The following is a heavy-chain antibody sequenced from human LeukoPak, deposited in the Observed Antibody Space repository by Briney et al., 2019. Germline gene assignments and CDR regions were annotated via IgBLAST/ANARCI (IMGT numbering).Heavy chain of an antibody. CDR2: IKQDGSEK. V-gene: IGHV3-7*01. CDR1: GFTFSSYW. CDR3: ARDRGGSGPTTTDY. Sequence: GGSLRLSCAASGFTFSSYWMSWVRQAPGKGLEWVANIKQDGSEKYYVDSVMGRFTISRDNAKNTLYLQMNSLRAEDTAVYYCARDRGGSGPTTTDYWGQGTLVTVSS. D-gene: IGHD6-19*01. J-gene: IGHJ4*02.